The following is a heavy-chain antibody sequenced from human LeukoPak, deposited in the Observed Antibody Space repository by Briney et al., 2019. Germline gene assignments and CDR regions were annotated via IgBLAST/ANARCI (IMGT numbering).Heavy chain of an antibody. CDR2: ISSSSSYI. D-gene: IGHD3-16*01. J-gene: IGHJ4*02. Sequence: GGSLRLSCAASGFTFSSYSMNWVRQAPGKGLEWVSSISSSSSYIYYADSVKGRFTISRDNAKNSLYLQMNSLRAEDTAVYYCARRLITFGGVREWVYFDYWGQGTLVTVSS. CDR3: ARRLITFGGVREWVYFDY. V-gene: IGHV3-21*01. CDR1: GFTFSSYS.